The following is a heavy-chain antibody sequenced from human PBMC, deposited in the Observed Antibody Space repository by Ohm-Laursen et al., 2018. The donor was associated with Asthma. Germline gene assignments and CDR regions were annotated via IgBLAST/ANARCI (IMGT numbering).Heavy chain of an antibody. Sequence: SLRLSCAASGFTFSSYAMHWVRQAPGKGLEWVSAISYNSARTYYADSVKGRFSISRDNSRNILYLQMDSLRDADTAIYYCARDLQWELLWPYYFDCWGQGTLVTVSS. V-gene: IGHV3-23*01. J-gene: IGHJ4*02. D-gene: IGHD1-26*01. CDR1: GFTFSSYA. CDR2: ISYNSART. CDR3: ARDLQWELLWPYYFDC.